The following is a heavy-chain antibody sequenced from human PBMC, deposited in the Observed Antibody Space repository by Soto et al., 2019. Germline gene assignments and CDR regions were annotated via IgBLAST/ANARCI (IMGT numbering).Heavy chain of an antibody. J-gene: IGHJ4*02. D-gene: IGHD3-10*01. V-gene: IGHV3-9*01. CDR2: ISWNSGNI. CDR1: GFVFDDYA. Sequence: EVQLVESGGGLVQPGRSLRLSCEASGFVFDDYAMHWVRQPPGKGLEWVSIISWNSGNIGYADSMKGRFTISRDNAKNSLYLQMNSLGTDDPALYYCAKDTDPGEVLDVSYFDHWGRGALVTVSS. CDR3: AKDTDPGEVLDVSYFDH.